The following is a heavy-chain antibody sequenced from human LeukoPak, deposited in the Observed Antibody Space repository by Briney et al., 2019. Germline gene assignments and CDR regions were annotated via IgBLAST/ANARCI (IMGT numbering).Heavy chain of an antibody. D-gene: IGHD2-2*01. CDR2: IKSDGSNT. V-gene: IGHV3-74*01. Sequence: GGSLRLSCAASGITLNSYWMHWVRQVPGKGLVWVSRIKSDGSNTIYADSVKGRFTTSRDNSKNTLYLQMNSLRAEDTAVYYCARDWGYCSSTSCYPNWFDPWGQGTLVTVSS. CDR1: GITLNSYW. CDR3: ARDWGYCSSTSCYPNWFDP. J-gene: IGHJ5*02.